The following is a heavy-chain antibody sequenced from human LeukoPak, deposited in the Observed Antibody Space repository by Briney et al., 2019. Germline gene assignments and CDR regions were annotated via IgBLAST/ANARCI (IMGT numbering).Heavy chain of an antibody. J-gene: IGHJ3*02. CDR1: GGSFSGYY. V-gene: IGHV4-34*01. CDR3: ARGIAVAARPLDI. D-gene: IGHD6-19*01. Sequence: PSETLSLTCAVYGGSFSGYYWSWIRQPPGKGLEWIGEINHSGSTNYNPSLKSRVTISVDTSKNQFSLKLSSVTAADTAVYYCARGIAVAARPLDIWGQGTMVTVSS. CDR2: INHSGST.